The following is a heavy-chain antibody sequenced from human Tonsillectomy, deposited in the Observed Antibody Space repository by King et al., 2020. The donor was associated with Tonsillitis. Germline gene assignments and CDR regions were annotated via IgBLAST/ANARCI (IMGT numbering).Heavy chain of an antibody. CDR2: VYFSGST. D-gene: IGHD3-10*01. CDR1: GDSITTSTYY. V-gene: IGHV4-39*07. Sequence: LQLQESGPRLVRPSETLSLTCNVSGDSITTSTYYWGWIRQPPGKGLEWIGRVYFSGSTFDNPSLKSRVTMLVDTSKNQFSLRLTSVTAADTAVYYCARNIYYYQSGITHFDAWGQGILVTVSA. CDR3: ARNIYYYQSGITHFDA. J-gene: IGHJ4*02.